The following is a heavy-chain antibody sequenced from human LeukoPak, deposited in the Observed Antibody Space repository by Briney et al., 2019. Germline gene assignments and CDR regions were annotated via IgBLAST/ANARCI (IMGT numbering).Heavy chain of an antibody. V-gene: IGHV3-30*04. D-gene: IGHD6-13*01. CDR2: ISYDGSNK. CDR1: GFTFSSYA. CDR3: ARDHSSWLDY. J-gene: IGHJ4*02. Sequence: GGSLRLSCAASGFTFSSYAMHWVRQAPGKGLEWVAVISYDGSNKYYADSVKGRFTISRDNSKNTLHLQMNSLRAEDTAVYYCARDHSSWLDYWGQGTLVTVSS.